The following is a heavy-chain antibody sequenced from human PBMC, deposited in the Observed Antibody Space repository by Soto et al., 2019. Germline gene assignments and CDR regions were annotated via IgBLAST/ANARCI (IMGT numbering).Heavy chain of an antibody. V-gene: IGHV1-18*01. CDR1: GYTFTSYD. CDR2: MNPNNGNT. CDR3: ARDQVGERFDY. J-gene: IGHJ4*02. Sequence: ASVKVSCKASGYTFTSYDISWVRQATGQGLEWMGWMNPNNGNTDYAQKLQGRVTMTTDTSTSTAYMELRSLRSDDTAVYYCARDQVGERFDYWGQGTLVTVSS. D-gene: IGHD2-21*01.